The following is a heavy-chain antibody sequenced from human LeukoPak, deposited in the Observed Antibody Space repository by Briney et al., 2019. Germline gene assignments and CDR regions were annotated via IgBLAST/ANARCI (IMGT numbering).Heavy chain of an antibody. Sequence: GGSLRLSCAASGFTFSTYWMSWVRQAPGKGLEWVANIKEDGSENYYVDSVKGRFTISRDNAKNSLYLQMNSLRAEDTAVYYCAKNRASISSWYGSDAFDIWAQGTMVTVSS. V-gene: IGHV3-7*01. D-gene: IGHD6-13*01. CDR2: IKEDGSEN. J-gene: IGHJ3*02. CDR1: GFTFSTYW. CDR3: AKNRASISSWYGSDAFDI.